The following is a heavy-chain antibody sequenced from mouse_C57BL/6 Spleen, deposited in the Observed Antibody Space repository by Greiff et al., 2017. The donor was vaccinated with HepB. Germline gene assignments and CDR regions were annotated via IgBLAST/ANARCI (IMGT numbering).Heavy chain of an antibody. CDR1: GFTFSSYT. Sequence: EVKLVESGGGLVKPGGSLKLSCAASGFTFSSYTMSWVRQTPEKRLEWVATISGGGGNTYYPDSVKGRFTISRDNAKNTLYLQMSSLRSEDTALYYCARDYDFFAYWGQGTLVTVSA. J-gene: IGHJ3*01. CDR3: ARDYDFFAY. CDR2: ISGGGGNT. D-gene: IGHD2-4*01. V-gene: IGHV5-9*01.